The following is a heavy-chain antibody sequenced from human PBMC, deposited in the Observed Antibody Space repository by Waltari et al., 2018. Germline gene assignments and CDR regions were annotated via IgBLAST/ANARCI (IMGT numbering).Heavy chain of an antibody. CDR2: VHGSGRT. Sequence: QLQLQASGPGLVKPSGTLSLSCAVSGDSVSNTYWWRWVRQPPQKGLEWIGQVHGSGRTNYNPSFASRVTVSLDTSDNQFSLKVTSATTADTAVYYCARDRGRGLYLDTWGPGTLVTVSP. CDR3: ARDRGRGLYLDT. CDR1: GDSVSNTYW. J-gene: IGHJ5*02. D-gene: IGHD2-15*01. V-gene: IGHV4-4*02.